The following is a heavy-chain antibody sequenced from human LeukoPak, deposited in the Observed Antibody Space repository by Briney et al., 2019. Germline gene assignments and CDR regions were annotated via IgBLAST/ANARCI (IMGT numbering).Heavy chain of an antibody. D-gene: IGHD6-6*01. CDR2: IIPIFGTA. Sequence: ASVKVSCKASGGTFSSYAISWVRQAPGQGLEWMGGIIPIFGTANYAQKFQGRVTITADEPTSTAYMELSSLRSEDTAVYYCASIAAHYYYYYYGMDVWGQGTTVTVSS. V-gene: IGHV1-69*13. J-gene: IGHJ6*02. CDR3: ASIAAHYYYYYYGMDV. CDR1: GGTFSSYA.